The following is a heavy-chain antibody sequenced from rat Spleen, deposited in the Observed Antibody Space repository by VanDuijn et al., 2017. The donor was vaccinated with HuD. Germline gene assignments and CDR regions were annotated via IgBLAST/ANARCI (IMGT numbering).Heavy chain of an antibody. Sequence: EVQLKESGPGLVQPSQTLSLTCTVSGFSLTDYSVHWVRQPPGKGLEWMGIMWSGGSTAYNLPLKSRLSISRDTSKSQIFLKMNSLQTEDTAIYYCTRDVSRAVEGIVDYFDYWGQGVMVTVSS. D-gene: IGHD1-11*01. J-gene: IGHJ2*01. CDR3: TRDVSRAVEGIVDYFDY. V-gene: IGHV2S63*01. CDR1: GFSLTDYS. CDR2: MWSGGST.